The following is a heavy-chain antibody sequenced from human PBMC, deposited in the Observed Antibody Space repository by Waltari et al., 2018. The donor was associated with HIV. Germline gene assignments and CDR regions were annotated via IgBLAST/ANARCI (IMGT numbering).Heavy chain of an antibody. Sequence: QVQLVQSGAEVRKPGASVKVSCKASGYTFTNYYIHWLRQAPGPGLEWMGISSPSGGSTTYEQKVQGRVTMTRDTSTSTVYMELSSLRSEDTAVYYCARAVEAAAGFYYHFGMDVWGQGTTVTVSS. J-gene: IGHJ6*02. V-gene: IGHV1-46*01. D-gene: IGHD6-13*01. CDR1: GYTFTNYY. CDR2: SSPSGGST. CDR3: ARAVEAAAGFYYHFGMDV.